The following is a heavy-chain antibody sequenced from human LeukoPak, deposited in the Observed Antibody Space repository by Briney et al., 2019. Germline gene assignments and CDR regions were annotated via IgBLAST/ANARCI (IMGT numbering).Heavy chain of an antibody. V-gene: IGHV1-69*13. D-gene: IGHD3-10*01. Sequence: VASVKVSCKASGGTFSSYAISWVRQAPGQGLEWMGGIIPIFGTANYAQKFQGRVTITADESTSTAYMELSSLRSEDTAVYYCARGFDLTGPFDYWGQGTLVTVSS. CDR1: GGTFSSYA. CDR2: IIPIFGTA. CDR3: ARGFDLTGPFDY. J-gene: IGHJ4*02.